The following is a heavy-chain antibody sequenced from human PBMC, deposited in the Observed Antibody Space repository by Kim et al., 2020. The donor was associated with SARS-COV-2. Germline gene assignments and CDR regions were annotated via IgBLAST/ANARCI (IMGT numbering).Heavy chain of an antibody. CDR3: AGHHRGVFWGGYPVA. V-gene: IGHV4-39*01. J-gene: IGHJ5*01. CDR2: IYYTGST. Sequence: SETLSLTCAVSGGSISSNSYYWGWIRQAPGKGLEWIGSIYYTGSTYYNPSLKNRVTISVDTSKNEFSLNVNSVSAADTAVYYCAGHHRGVFWGGYPVAWG. D-gene: IGHD3-16*01. CDR1: GGSISSNSYY.